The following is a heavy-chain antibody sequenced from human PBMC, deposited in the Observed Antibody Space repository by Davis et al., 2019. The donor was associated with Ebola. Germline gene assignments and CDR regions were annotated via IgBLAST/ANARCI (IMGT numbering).Heavy chain of an antibody. CDR1: GFTFSSYS. Sequence: GESLKISCAASGFTFSSYSMNWVRQAPGKGLEWVGRIKSKTDGGTTDYAAPVKGRFTISRDDSKNTLYLQMNSLKTEDTAVYYCTTGTGANFYFDYWGQGTLVTVSS. V-gene: IGHV3-15*01. CDR2: IKSKTDGGTT. D-gene: IGHD4/OR15-4a*01. J-gene: IGHJ4*02. CDR3: TTGTGANFYFDY.